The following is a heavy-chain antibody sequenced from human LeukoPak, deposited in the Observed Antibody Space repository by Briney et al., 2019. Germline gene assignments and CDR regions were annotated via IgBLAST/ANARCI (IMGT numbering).Heavy chain of an antibody. Sequence: ASVTVSCKGSGYTFTSYAMHWVRQGPGQRLERMGWINAGNGKTKYSQKFQGRVTITRHTSASTAYMELSSLRSEDTAVYYCARVNRPYYYGSGSYCDYWGQGTLVTVSS. CDR1: GYTFTSYA. CDR3: ARVNRPYYYGSGSYCDY. D-gene: IGHD3-10*01. J-gene: IGHJ4*02. CDR2: INAGNGKT. V-gene: IGHV1-3*01.